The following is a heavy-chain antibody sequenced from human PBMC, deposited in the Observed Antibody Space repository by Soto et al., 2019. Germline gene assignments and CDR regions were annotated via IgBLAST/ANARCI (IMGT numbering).Heavy chain of an antibody. CDR3: GRVPVDTYMIYWSDP. CDR1: GDSVSSGNYY. Sequence: QVQFQESGPGLVKPSETLSLTCTVSGDSVSSGNYYWSWIRQPPGKGLAWIGSIYFTGNTNYNPSLKSRLTLSIDTSRNLFSLRLGSVTAADTAVYYCGRVPVDTYMIYWSDPWGQGTLVTVSS. D-gene: IGHD3-16*01. V-gene: IGHV4-61*01. CDR2: IYFTGNT. J-gene: IGHJ5*02.